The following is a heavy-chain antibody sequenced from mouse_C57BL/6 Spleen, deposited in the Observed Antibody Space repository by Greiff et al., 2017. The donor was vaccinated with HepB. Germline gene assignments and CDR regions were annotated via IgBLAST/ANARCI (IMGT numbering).Heavy chain of an antibody. Sequence: EVKLQQSGAELVRPGASVKLSCTASGFNIKDYYMHWVKQRPEQGLEWIGRIDPEDGDTEYAPKFQGKATMTADTSSNTAYLQLSSLTSEDTAVYYCTTVDLLWEFAYWGQGTLVTVSA. CDR1: GFNIKDYY. J-gene: IGHJ3*01. CDR2: IDPEDGDT. V-gene: IGHV14-1*01. D-gene: IGHD2-1*01. CDR3: TTVDLLWEFAY.